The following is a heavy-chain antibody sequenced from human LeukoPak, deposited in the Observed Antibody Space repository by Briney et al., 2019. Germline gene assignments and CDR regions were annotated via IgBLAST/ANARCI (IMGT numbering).Heavy chain of an antibody. D-gene: IGHD5-12*01. CDR3: ARGAKWLRYLGY. V-gene: IGHV4-59*12. J-gene: IGHJ4*02. CDR2: IYYSGST. CDR1: GGSISSYY. Sequence: SETPSLTCTVSGGSISSYYWSWIRQPPGKGLEWIGYIYYSGSTNYNPSLKSRVTISVDTSKNQFSLKLSSVTAADTAVYYCARGAKWLRYLGYWGQGTLVTVSS.